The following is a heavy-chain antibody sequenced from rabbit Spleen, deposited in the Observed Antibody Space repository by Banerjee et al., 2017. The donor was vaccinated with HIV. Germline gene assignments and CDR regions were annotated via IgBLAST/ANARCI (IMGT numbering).Heavy chain of an antibody. J-gene: IGHJ4*01. V-gene: IGHV1S7*01. CDR3: ARGFPSSSGYYLNL. Sequence: QLEESAGGLVQPGGSLKLSCKASGFTLSSYYMNWVRQAPGKGPEWIAYIYPGFGLKKYANSVKGRFTISSDNAQNTVFLQMTSLTASDTATYFCARGFPSSSGYYLNLWGQGTLVTVS. D-gene: IGHD1-1*01. CDR2: IYPGFGLK. CDR1: GFTLSSYY.